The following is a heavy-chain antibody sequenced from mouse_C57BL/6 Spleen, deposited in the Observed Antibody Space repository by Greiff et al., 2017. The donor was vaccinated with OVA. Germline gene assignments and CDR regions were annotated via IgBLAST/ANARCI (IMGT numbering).Heavy chain of an antibody. Sequence: EVMLVESGGDLVKPGGSLKLSCAASGFTFSSYGMSWVRQTPDKRLEWVATISSGGSYTYYPDSVKGRFTISRDNAKNTLYLQMSSLKSEDTAMYYCARHLDYYGSSYVGYFDYWGQGTTLTVSS. CDR3: ARHLDYYGSSYVGYFDY. J-gene: IGHJ2*01. V-gene: IGHV5-6*01. CDR2: ISSGGSYT. D-gene: IGHD1-1*01. CDR1: GFTFSSYG.